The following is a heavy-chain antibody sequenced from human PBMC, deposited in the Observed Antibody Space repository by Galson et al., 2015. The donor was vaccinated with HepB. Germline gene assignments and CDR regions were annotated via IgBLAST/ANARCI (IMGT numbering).Heavy chain of an antibody. J-gene: IGHJ6*03. CDR3: AKVFGNYHLGHMDV. D-gene: IGHD4-11*01. V-gene: IGHV3-23*01. CDR1: GFQFGGYA. Sequence: SLRLSCAASGFQFGGYAMNWVRHVPGKGLEWVSGINADPSGTYYAVSVKGRFTISRDNSENSLFLQMNNLRVEDTATYYCAKVFGNYHLGHMDVWGRGTTVTVSS. CDR2: INADPSGT.